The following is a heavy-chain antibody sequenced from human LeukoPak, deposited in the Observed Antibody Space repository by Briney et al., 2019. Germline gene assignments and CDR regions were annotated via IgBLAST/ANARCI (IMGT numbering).Heavy chain of an antibody. CDR2: ISLSGNTI. J-gene: IGHJ4*02. D-gene: IGHD1/OR15-1a*01. CDR3: ARTWNRGFDY. Sequence: GGSLRLSCGASGFSFSSSEMNWVRQAPGKGLEWVSYISLSGNTIYYADSVKGRFTISRDNARNSLYLQLNSLRAEDTAVYYCARTWNRGFDYWGQGTLVTVSS. CDR1: GFSFSSSE. V-gene: IGHV3-48*03.